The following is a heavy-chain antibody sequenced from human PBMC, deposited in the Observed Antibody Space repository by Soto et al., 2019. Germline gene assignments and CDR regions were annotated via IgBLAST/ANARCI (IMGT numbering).Heavy chain of an antibody. CDR3: ARDGKFGYAMDA. CDR1: GFTLRSYS. D-gene: IGHD1-26*01. J-gene: IGHJ6*02. Sequence: HPGGSLRLSCAASGFTLRSYSMNWVRQAPGKGLEWISHITSSSHVIYYADSVEGRFTISRDNAKNSLYLQMNSLRAEDAAVYYCARDGKFGYAMDAWGQGTTVTVSS. V-gene: IGHV3-48*01. CDR2: ITSSSHVI.